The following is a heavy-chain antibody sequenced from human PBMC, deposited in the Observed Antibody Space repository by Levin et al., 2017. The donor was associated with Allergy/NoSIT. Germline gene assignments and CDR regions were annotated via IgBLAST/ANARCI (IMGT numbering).Heavy chain of an antibody. Sequence: PGGSLRLSCAASGFTFGDYAMHWVRPAPGKGLEWVSGINWNRVKIGYADSVRARFTISRDNAKHSLYLQMNSLGPEDTALYYCAKGINWGSPNTLDYWGQGTLVTVSS. J-gene: IGHJ4*02. CDR2: INWNRVKI. CDR1: GFTFGDYA. CDR3: AKGINWGSPNTLDY. V-gene: IGHV3-9*01. D-gene: IGHD7-27*01.